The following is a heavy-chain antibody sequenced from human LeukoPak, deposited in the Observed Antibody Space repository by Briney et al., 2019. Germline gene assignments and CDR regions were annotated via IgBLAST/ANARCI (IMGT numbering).Heavy chain of an antibody. V-gene: IGHV3-21*01. CDR1: GFTFSSYS. D-gene: IGHD2-15*01. CDR2: ISSSSSYI. CDR3: ASIFCSGGSCPRGYFQH. J-gene: IGHJ1*01. Sequence: GGSLRLSCAASGFTFSSYSMNWVRQAPGKGLEWVSSISSSSSYIYYADSVKGRFTISRDNAKNSLYLQMNSLRAEDTAVYYCASIFCSGGSCPRGYFQHWGQGTLVTVSS.